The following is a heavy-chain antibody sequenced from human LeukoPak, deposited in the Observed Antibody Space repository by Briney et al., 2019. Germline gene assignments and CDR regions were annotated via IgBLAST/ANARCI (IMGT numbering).Heavy chain of an antibody. CDR2: INHSGST. V-gene: IGHV4-34*01. Sequence: SETLSLTCAVYGGSFSGYYWSWLRQPPGKGLEWIGEINHSGSTNYNPSLKSRVTISVDTSKNQFSLKLSPVTAADTAVYYCARERYYYDSSGLDYWGQGTLVTVSS. CDR3: ARERYYYDSSGLDY. J-gene: IGHJ4*02. CDR1: GGSFSGYY. D-gene: IGHD3-22*01.